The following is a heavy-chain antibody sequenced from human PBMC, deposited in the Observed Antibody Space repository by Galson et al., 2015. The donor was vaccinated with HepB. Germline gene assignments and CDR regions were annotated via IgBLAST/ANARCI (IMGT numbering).Heavy chain of an antibody. CDR2: TYYRSKWYN. V-gene: IGHV6-1*01. J-gene: IGHJ4*02. D-gene: IGHD7-27*01. CDR3: ARDHPLTGDQYYFDY. Sequence: CAISGDSVSSNSAAWNWIRQSPSRGLEWLGRTYYRSKWYNDYAVSVESRITINPDTSKNQFSLQLNSVTPEDTAVYYCARDHPLTGDQYYFDYWGQGTLVTVSS. CDR1: GDSVSSNSAA.